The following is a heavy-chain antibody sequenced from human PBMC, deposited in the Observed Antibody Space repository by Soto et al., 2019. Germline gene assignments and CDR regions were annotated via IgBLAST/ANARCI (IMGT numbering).Heavy chain of an antibody. CDR1: GFTFSSYG. CDR2: ISSDGSNK. CDR3: AKDGRQYDFWSGYYTYYYYGMDV. J-gene: IGHJ6*02. V-gene: IGHV3-30*18. D-gene: IGHD3-3*01. Sequence: QVQLVESGGGVVQPGRSLRLSCAASGFTFSSYGMHWVRQAQGKGLEWVAVISSDGSNKYYADSVKGRFTISRDNSKNTLYLQMNSLRAEDTAVYYCAKDGRQYDFWSGYYTYYYYGMDVWGQGTTVTVSS.